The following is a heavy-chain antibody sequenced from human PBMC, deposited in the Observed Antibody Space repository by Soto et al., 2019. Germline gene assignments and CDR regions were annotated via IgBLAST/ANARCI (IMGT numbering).Heavy chain of an antibody. V-gene: IGHV3-23*01. D-gene: IGHD3-10*01. CDR2: ISGSGGST. CDR3: AKDSFGESYYYGMDV. CDR1: GFTFSSYA. J-gene: IGHJ6*02. Sequence: GGSLRLSCGGSGFTFSSYAISWLRQAPGEGLEWVSAISGSGGSTYYADSVKGRFTISRDNSKNTLYLQMNSLRAEDTAVYYCAKDSFGESYYYGMDVWGQGTTVTVSS.